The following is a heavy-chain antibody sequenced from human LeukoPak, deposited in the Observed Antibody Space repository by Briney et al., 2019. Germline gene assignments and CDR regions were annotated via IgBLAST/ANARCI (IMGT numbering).Heavy chain of an antibody. J-gene: IGHJ4*02. V-gene: IGHV3-23*01. CDR1: GFTFSSYA. D-gene: IGHD3-22*01. CDR3: AKDSGVTMIVVPDY. CDR2: ISGSGGST. Sequence: GGSLRLYCTASGFTFSSYAMSWVRQAPGKGLEWVSAISGSGGSTYYADSVKGRFTISRDNSKNTLYLQMNSLRAYDTAVYYCAKDSGVTMIVVPDYWGQGTLVTVSS.